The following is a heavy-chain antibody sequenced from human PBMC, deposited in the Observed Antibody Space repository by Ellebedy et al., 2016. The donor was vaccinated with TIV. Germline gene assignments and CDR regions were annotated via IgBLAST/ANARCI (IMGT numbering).Heavy chain of an antibody. CDR1: GFTFSSYG. D-gene: IGHD4-23*01. V-gene: IGHV3-33*01. Sequence: GGSLRLSCAASGFTFSSYGMHWVRQAPGKGLEWVAVIWYDGSNKYYADSVKGRFTISRDNANNSLYLQMNSLRAEDTSLYYCARDRSVVMASDAFDIWGQGTMVTVSS. CDR2: IWYDGSNK. CDR3: ARDRSVVMASDAFDI. J-gene: IGHJ3*02.